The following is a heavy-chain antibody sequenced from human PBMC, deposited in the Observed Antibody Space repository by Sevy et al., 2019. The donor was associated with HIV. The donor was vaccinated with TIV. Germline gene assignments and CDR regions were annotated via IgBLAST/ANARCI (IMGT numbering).Heavy chain of an antibody. CDR2: ISSAGSNK. V-gene: IGHV3-30-3*01. CDR3: TRDDGYSIAWSPYDY. D-gene: IGHD6-19*01. J-gene: IGHJ4*02. CDR1: GLTFSSHA. Sequence: GGSLRLSCAASGLTFSSHAMHWVRQAPGKGLEWVAVISSAGSNKYYADSVKGRFTISRDNTKKTQYLQMNSLRPEDTAVYYCTRDDGYSIAWSPYDYWGQGTLVTVSS.